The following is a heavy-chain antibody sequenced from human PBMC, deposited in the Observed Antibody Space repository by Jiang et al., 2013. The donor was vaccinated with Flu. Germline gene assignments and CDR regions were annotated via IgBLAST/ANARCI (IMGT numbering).Heavy chain of an antibody. D-gene: IGHD3-22*01. J-gene: IGHJ3*02. CDR1: GYTFTGYY. V-gene: IGHV1-2*04. Sequence: GAEVKKPGASVKVSCKASGYTFTGYYMHWVRQAPGQGLEWMGWINPNSGGTNYAQKFQGWVTMTRDTSISTAYMELSRLRSDDTAVYYCARDQNYYDSSGYYEDDAFDIWGQGTMVTVSS. CDR3: ARDQNYYDSSGYYEDDAFDI. CDR2: INPNSGGT.